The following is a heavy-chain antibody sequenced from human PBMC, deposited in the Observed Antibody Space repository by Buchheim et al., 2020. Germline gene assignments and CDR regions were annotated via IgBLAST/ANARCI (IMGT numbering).Heavy chain of an antibody. CDR2: IWYDGSNT. Sequence: QVQLVESGGGVVQPGRSLRLSCAASGFTFSSYGMHWVRQAPGKGLEWVAAIWYDGSNTYYADSVKGRFTISRDNSKNTLYLQMNSLRAEDTAVYYCARDRYYDSSGYYSYYFDYWGQGTL. CDR1: GFTFSSYG. CDR3: ARDRYYDSSGYYSYYFDY. D-gene: IGHD3-22*01. J-gene: IGHJ4*02. V-gene: IGHV3-33*01.